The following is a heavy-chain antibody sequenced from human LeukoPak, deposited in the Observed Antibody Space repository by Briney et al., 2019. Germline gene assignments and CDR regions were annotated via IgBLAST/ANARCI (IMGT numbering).Heavy chain of an antibody. CDR3: AKDAYYDSSGYYAINAFDI. J-gene: IGHJ3*02. D-gene: IGHD3-22*01. CDR1: GFTFDDYG. CDR2: INWNGGST. V-gene: IGHV3-20*04. Sequence: PGGSLRLSCAAPGFTFDDYGMSWVRQAPGKGLEWVSGINWNGGSTGYADSVKGRFTISRDNSKNTLYLQMNSLRAEDTAVYYCAKDAYYDSSGYYAINAFDIWGQGTMVTVSS.